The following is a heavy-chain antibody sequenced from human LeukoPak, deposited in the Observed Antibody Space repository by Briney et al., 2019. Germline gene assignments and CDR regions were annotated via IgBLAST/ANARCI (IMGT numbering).Heavy chain of an antibody. CDR1: GYTFTGYY. CDR2: INPNSGGT. J-gene: IGHJ4*02. Sequence: WASVKVSCKASGYTFTGYYMHWVRQAPGQGLEWMGWINPNSGGTNYAQKFQGRVTMTRDTSISTAYMELSRLRSDDTAVYYCAREPDSGSHFDYWGQGTLVTVSS. CDR3: AREPDSGSHFDY. V-gene: IGHV1-2*02. D-gene: IGHD1-26*01.